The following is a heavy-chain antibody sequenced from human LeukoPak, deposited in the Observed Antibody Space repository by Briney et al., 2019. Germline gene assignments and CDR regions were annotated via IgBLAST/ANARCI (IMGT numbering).Heavy chain of an antibody. CDR3: ANPYSSSDS. D-gene: IGHD6-13*01. V-gene: IGHV3-23*01. CDR1: GFTFSSYA. CDR2: ISGSGGST. Sequence: GGSLRLSRAASGFTFSSYAMSWVPPAPGEGLEWVSAISGSGGSTYYADSVKGRFTISRDNSKNTLYLQMNSLRAEDTAVYYCANPYSSSDSWGQGTLVTVSS. J-gene: IGHJ4*02.